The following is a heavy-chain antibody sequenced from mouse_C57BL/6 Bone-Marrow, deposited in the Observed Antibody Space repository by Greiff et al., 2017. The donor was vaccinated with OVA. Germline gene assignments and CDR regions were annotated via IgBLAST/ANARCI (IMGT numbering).Heavy chain of an antibody. CDR1: GFTFITYA. Sequence: GGGLVQPKGSLKLSCAASGFTFITYAMHWVRQAPGKGLEWVARIRSKSSNYATYYADSVKDRFTITRDDSQSMLYLQMNNLKTEDTAMYYCVRDRDLLLKGAMDYWGQGTSVTVSS. D-gene: IGHD1-1*01. CDR3: VRDRDLLLKGAMDY. V-gene: IGHV10-3*01. CDR2: IRSKSSNYAT. J-gene: IGHJ4*01.